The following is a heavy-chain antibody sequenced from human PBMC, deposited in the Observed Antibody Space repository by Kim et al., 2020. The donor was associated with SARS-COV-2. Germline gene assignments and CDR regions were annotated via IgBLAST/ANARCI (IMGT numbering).Heavy chain of an antibody. D-gene: IGHD3-16*01. CDR2: DNT. Sequence: DNTYYSYSVKGRFTISRDNSKNTLYLQMHSLRDEDTGVYYCAKDRGGGDYWGQGTLVSVSS. J-gene: IGHJ4*02. V-gene: IGHV3-23*01. CDR3: AKDRGGGDY.